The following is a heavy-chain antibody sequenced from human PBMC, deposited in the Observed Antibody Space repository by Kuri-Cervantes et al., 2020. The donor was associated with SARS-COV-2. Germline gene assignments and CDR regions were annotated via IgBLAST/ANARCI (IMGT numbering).Heavy chain of an antibody. CDR2: ITGSSGVST. CDR3: AREEGSGYDFNVVVVAASSPGAFDI. CDR1: GFTFSSYA. V-gene: IGHV3-23*01. Sequence: GESLKISCAASGFTFSSYAMSWVRQAPGKGLEWVSGITGSSGVSTYYADSVKGRFTISRDNAKNSLYLQMNSLRDEDTAVYYCAREEGSGYDFNVVVVAASSPGAFDIWGQGTMVTVSS. D-gene: IGHD2-15*01. J-gene: IGHJ3*02.